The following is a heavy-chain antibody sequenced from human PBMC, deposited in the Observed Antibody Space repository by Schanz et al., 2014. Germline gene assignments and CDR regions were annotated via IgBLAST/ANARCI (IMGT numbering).Heavy chain of an antibody. CDR3: ARPALWFGDNCFDP. CDR2: ISASGGNT. V-gene: IGHV3-23*01. CDR1: EFTFSTDA. J-gene: IGHJ5*02. D-gene: IGHD3-10*01. Sequence: EVHLLESGGGLVQPGGSLRLSCAASEFTFSTDAMSWVRQAPGKGLEWLSVISASGGNTYYADSVKGRFTISRDNSKNTVYIQMNSLRAEDTAVYYCARPALWFGDNCFDPWGQGTLVTVSS.